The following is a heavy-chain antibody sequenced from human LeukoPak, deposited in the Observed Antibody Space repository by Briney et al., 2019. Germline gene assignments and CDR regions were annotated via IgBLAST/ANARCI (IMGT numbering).Heavy chain of an antibody. CDR3: ARDYGYCSSTSCYSNYFDY. D-gene: IGHD2-2*03. CDR2: IIPIFGTA. V-gene: IGHV1-69*13. CDR1: GGTFSSYA. Sequence: ASVKVSCKASGGTFSSYAISWVRQAPGQGLEWMGGIIPIFGTANYAQKFQGRVTITADESTSTAYMELRSLRSDDTAVYYCARDYGYCSSTSCYSNYFDYWGQGTLVTVSS. J-gene: IGHJ4*02.